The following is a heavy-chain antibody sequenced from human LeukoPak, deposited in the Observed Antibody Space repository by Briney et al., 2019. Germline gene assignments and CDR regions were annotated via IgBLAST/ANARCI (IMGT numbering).Heavy chain of an antibody. V-gene: IGHV4-38-2*02. CDR1: GYSISSGYY. Sequence: SETLSLTCAVSGYSISSGYYWGWIRQPPGKGLEWIGSMYHSGSTSYNPSLKSRVTISVDTSKNQLSLKLSSVTAADTAVYYCARDRCSSTSCYYCVDYWGQGTLVTVSS. J-gene: IGHJ4*02. CDR3: ARDRCSSTSCYYCVDY. D-gene: IGHD2-2*01. CDR2: MYHSGST.